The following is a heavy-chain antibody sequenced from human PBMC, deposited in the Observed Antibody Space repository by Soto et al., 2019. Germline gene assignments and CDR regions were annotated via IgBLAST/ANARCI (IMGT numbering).Heavy chain of an antibody. CDR3: ARGSTDSYPGSRIFDF. CDR1: GLTFGSRA. J-gene: IGHJ4*02. D-gene: IGHD3-10*01. Sequence: PGGSLRLSCVASGLTFGSRAMSWVRQAPGEGLQWVSTITDTGGDAKYADSVRGRFVISRDNSKKTLCLQMTSLTAEDSAMYFCARGSTDSYPGSRIFDFWGRGTLVTVSS. V-gene: IGHV3-23*01. CDR2: ITDTGGDA.